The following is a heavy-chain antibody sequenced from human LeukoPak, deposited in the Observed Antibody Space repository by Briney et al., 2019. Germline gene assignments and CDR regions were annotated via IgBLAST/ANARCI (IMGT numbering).Heavy chain of an antibody. J-gene: IGHJ2*01. CDR1: GGSISSYY. D-gene: IGHD4-17*01. CDR3: ARDNAFRTTVTPNFDL. CDR2: IYYSGST. V-gene: IGHV4-59*01. Sequence: SETLSPTCTVSGGSISSYYWSWIRQPPGKGLEWIGYIYYSGSTNYNPSLKSRVTISVDTSKNQFSLKLSSVTAADTAVYYRARDNAFRTTVTPNFDLWGRGTLVTVSS.